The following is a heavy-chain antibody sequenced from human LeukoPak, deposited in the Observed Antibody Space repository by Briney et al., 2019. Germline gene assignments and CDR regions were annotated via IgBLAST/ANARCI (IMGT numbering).Heavy chain of an antibody. CDR1: GFTFSSYA. J-gene: IGHJ4*02. CDR2: ISYDGSNK. CDR3: ARDMVRGVIVYYFDY. Sequence: GGSLRLSCAASGFTFSSYAMHWVRQAPGKGLEWVAVISYDGSNKYYADSVKGRFTISRDNAKNSLYLQMNSLRAEDTAVYYCARDMVRGVIVYYFDYWGQGTLVTVSS. V-gene: IGHV3-30-3*01. D-gene: IGHD3-10*01.